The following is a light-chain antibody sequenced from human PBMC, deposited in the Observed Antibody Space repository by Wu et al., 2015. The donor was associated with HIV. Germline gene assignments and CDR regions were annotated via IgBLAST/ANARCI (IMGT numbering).Light chain of an antibody. Sequence: EIVMTQSPVTLSVSPGESATLSCRASQTVKNNLAWSQQRPGQAPRLLIYDASTRATGIPARFSGRGSGTEFTLTISRLEPEDFAVYYCQQYGSSPYTFGQGTKLEIK. J-gene: IGKJ2*01. CDR3: QQYGSSPYT. CDR1: QTVKNN. CDR2: DAS. V-gene: IGKV3-15*01.